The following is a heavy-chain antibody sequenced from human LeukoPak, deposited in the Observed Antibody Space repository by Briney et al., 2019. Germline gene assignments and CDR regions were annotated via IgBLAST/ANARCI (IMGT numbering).Heavy chain of an antibody. CDR3: ARGSRYFDWFPIRNWFDP. Sequence: SETLSLTCAVYGGSFSGYYWSWIRQPPGKGLEWIGEINHSGSTNYNPSLKSRVTISVDTSKNQFSLKLSSMTAADTAVYYCARGSRYFDWFPIRNWFDPWGQGTLVTVSS. CDR2: INHSGST. D-gene: IGHD3-9*01. J-gene: IGHJ5*02. V-gene: IGHV4-34*01. CDR1: GGSFSGYY.